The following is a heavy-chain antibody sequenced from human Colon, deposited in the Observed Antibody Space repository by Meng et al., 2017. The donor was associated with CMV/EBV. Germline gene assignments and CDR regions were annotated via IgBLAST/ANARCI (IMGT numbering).Heavy chain of an antibody. J-gene: IGHJ4*02. CDR1: GGSISSSSYY. CDR2: IFYTGTT. CDR3: IRETTGSSSSY. V-gene: IGHV4-39*07. D-gene: IGHD6-6*01. Sequence: QLQESGPGLVRPSETLSLTCTVSGGSISSSSYYWAWIRQPPGKGLEWIGSIFYTGTTYYKPSLKSRVTISVDTSKNQFSLKLSSVTAADTAVYYCIRETTGSSSSYWGQGTLVTVSS.